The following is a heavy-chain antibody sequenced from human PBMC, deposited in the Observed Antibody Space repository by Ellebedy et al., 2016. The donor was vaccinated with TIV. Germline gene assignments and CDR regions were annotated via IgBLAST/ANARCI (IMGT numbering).Heavy chain of an antibody. D-gene: IGHD3-10*01. Sequence: MPGGSLRLSCIVSGDSISSGSYYWGWIRQSPWKGLVWIAYMYYTGSGYYNPSLESRVTISVDTSKNQFSLKLTSVTAADTAVYYCARLRRRFGAVDPWGQGTLVTVSS. CDR3: ARLRRRFGAVDP. CDR1: GDSISSGSYY. J-gene: IGHJ5*02. V-gene: IGHV4-39*01. CDR2: MYYTGSG.